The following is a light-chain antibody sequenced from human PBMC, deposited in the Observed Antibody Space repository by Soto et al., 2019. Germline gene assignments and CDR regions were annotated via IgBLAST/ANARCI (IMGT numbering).Light chain of an antibody. CDR3: VSFTTSRSYV. CDR1: SSDVGAYIF. V-gene: IGLV2-14*03. Sequence: QSALTQPASVSGSPGQSITISCTGTSSDVGAYIFVSWYQQHPGKAPKLMIYDIINRPSGVSNRFSGSKPGNTASLTISGLQAEDEADYYCVSFTTSRSYVFGTGTKLTVL. J-gene: IGLJ1*01. CDR2: DII.